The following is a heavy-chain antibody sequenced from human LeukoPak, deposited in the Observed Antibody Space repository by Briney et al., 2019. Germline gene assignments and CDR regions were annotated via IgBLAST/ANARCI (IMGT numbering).Heavy chain of an antibody. J-gene: IGHJ5*02. CDR2: ISGSGYNT. V-gene: IGHV3-23*01. CDR3: ARSLSDFYPNWFDP. Sequence: GGSPRLSCVATGFTFSNHGMTWFRQAPGKGLEWVSTISGSGYNTYYADSVKGRFTISRDNSKNTLFLQMNGLRAEDMAVYYCARSLSDFYPNWFDPWGQGTLVTVSS. CDR1: GFTFSNHG. D-gene: IGHD2-21*01.